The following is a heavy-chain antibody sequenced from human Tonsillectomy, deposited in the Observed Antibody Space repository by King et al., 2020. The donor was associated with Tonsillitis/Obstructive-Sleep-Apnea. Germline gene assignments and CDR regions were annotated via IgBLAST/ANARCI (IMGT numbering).Heavy chain of an antibody. CDR2: IYTSGST. V-gene: IGHV4-4*07. Sequence: VQLQESGPGLVKPSETLSLTCTVSGGSISSYYWSWIRQPAGKGLEWIGRIYTSGSTNYNPPRKSRVTMSVDTSKNQFSLKLSSVTAADTAVYYCARVPWGIAVADPSDAFDIWGQGTMVTVSS. CDR1: GGSISSYY. J-gene: IGHJ3*02. D-gene: IGHD6-19*01. CDR3: ARVPWGIAVADPSDAFDI.